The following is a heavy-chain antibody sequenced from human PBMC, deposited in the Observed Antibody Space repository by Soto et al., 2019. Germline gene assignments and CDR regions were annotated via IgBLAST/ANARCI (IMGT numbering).Heavy chain of an antibody. J-gene: IGHJ6*02. V-gene: IGHV4-31*03. CDR3: ARDIGRHCSSTSCYTAHYYYGMDV. CDR2: IYYSGST. CDR1: GGSISSGGYY. D-gene: IGHD2-2*02. Sequence: QVQLQESGPGLVKPSQTLSLTCTVSGGSISSGGYYWSWIRQHPGKGLEWIGYIYYSGSTYYNPSLKIRVTIAVDTSKNQFSLKLSSVTAADTAVYYCARDIGRHCSSTSCYTAHYYYGMDVWGQGTTVTVSS.